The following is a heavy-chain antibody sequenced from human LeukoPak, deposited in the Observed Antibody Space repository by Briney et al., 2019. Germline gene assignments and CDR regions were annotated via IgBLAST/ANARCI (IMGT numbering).Heavy chain of an antibody. D-gene: IGHD3-10*01. V-gene: IGHV4-59*08. CDR3: ARRAYGSGSFNRYHFDY. CDR1: GGSISNYY. J-gene: IGHJ4*02. CDR2: IYYSGST. Sequence: PETLSLTCTVSGGSISNYYWSWIWQPPGKGLEWIGYIYYSGSTNYNPSLKSRVTISVDTSSNQFSLKLNSVTAADTAVYYCARRAYGSGSFNRYHFDYWGQGTLVAVSS.